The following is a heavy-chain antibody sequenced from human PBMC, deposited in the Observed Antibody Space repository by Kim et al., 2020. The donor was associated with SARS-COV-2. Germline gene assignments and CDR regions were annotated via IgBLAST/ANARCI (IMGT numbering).Heavy chain of an antibody. CDR1: GDSISSISYY. J-gene: IGHJ4*02. Sequence: SETLSLTCTVSGDSISSISYYWGWIRQPPGKGLEWIVSIYYSGSTYYNPSLKSRVTISVDTSKNPFSLNLSSVTAADTAGYYCASLQGRESMIVVACYYFDYWGQGTLVTLSS. CDR3: ASLQGRESMIVVACYYFDY. CDR2: IYYSGST. D-gene: IGHD3-22*01. V-gene: IGHV4-39*01.